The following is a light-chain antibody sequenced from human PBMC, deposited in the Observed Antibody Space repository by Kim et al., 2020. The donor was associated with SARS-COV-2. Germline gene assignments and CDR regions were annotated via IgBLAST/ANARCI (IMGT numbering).Light chain of an antibody. CDR2: GAS. V-gene: IGKV3-20*01. J-gene: IGKJ2*03. Sequence: PGERAALSCRASQSVSSSYLAWYQQKPGQAPRLLIYGASSRATGIPDRFSGSGSGTDFTLTISRLEPEDFAVYYCQQYGSSPGYSFGQGTKLEI. CDR3: QQYGSSPGYS. CDR1: QSVSSSY.